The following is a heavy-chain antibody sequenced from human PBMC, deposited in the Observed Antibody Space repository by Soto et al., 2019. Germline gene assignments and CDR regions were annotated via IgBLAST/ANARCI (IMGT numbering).Heavy chain of an antibody. J-gene: IGHJ5*02. CDR3: ARGVYLSLVRTGWFDL. D-gene: IGHD3-10*01. CDR2: GYYSGST. V-gene: IGHV4-59*11. CDR1: GTSMSGHF. Sequence: SETLSLTCTVSGTSMSGHFWSWMRQPPGKGLEWIGYGYYSGSTLYNPSLKSRVTISLDTSKNHFSLRLNSVTSADTAVYYCARGVYLSLVRTGWFDLSGQGTLVTVSS.